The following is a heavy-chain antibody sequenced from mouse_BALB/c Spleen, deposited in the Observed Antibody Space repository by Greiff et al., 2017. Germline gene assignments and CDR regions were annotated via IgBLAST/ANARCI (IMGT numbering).Heavy chain of an antibody. Sequence: EVQLQQSGTVLARPGASVKMSCKASGYTFTSYWMHWVKQRPGQGLEWIGAIYPGNSDTSYNQKFKGKAKLTADTTTRTSYMELSSLTSEDSAVYSCTRWRSYYGGPGAMDYWGQGTSVTVSS. D-gene: IGHD1-1*02. CDR1: GYTFTSYW. V-gene: IGHV1-5*01. CDR2: IYPGNSDT. CDR3: TRWRSYYGGPGAMDY. J-gene: IGHJ4*01.